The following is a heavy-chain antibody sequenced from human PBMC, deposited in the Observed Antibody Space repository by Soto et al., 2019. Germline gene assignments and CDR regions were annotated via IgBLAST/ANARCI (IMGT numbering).Heavy chain of an antibody. V-gene: IGHV3-30*03. CDR2: ISYESIST. CDR1: RLTFSNYG. D-gene: IGHD2-15*01. Sequence: PVGSLRLSCVASRLTFSNYGMHWVRQAPGKGLEWVAVISYESISTVYRDSVRGRFTISRDNSRNTLYLHMNSLTPEDTAVYYCAREAGCSGTNCNVYFDYWGLGTLVTV. J-gene: IGHJ4*01. CDR3: AREAGCSGTNCNVYFDY.